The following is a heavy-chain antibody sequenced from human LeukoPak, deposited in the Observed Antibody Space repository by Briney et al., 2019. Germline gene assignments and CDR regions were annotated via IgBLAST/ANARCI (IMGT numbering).Heavy chain of an antibody. CDR2: TSHSGDT. Sequence: SETLSLTCAVYGGSFSDSYWSWIRQPPGEGLEWVGETSHSGDTNYNPSLKSRVTISVDTSKNQFSLNLSSVTAADTAVYYCARGSNSVAYWGQGTLVTVSS. D-gene: IGHD4-23*01. CDR3: ARGSNSVAY. V-gene: IGHV4-34*01. CDR1: GGSFSDSY. J-gene: IGHJ4*02.